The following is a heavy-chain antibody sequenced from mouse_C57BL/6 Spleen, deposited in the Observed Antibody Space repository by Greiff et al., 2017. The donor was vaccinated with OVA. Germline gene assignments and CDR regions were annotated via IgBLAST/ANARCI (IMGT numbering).Heavy chain of an antibody. CDR1: GYTFTSYW. V-gene: IGHV1-53*01. Sequence: QVQLQQPGTELVKPGASVKLSCKASGYTFTSYWMHWVKQRPGQGLEWIGNINPSNGGTNYNEKFKSKATLTVDKSSSTAYMQLSSLTSEDSAVYYCARVGITTVVEYYFDYWGQGTTLTVSS. CDR3: ARVGITTVVEYYFDY. D-gene: IGHD1-1*01. J-gene: IGHJ2*01. CDR2: INPSNGGT.